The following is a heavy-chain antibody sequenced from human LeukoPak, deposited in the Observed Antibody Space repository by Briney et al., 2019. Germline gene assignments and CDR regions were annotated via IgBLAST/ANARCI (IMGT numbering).Heavy chain of an antibody. J-gene: IGHJ4*02. V-gene: IGHV4-4*07. CDR3: ASSGIAVAGTPYWYFDY. CDR2: IYTSGST. D-gene: IGHD6-19*01. Sequence: SETLSLTCTVSGGSISSYYWSWIRQPAGKGLEWIGRIYTSGSTNYNPSLKSRVTMSVDTSKNQFSLKLSSVTAADTAVYYCASSGIAVAGTPYWYFDYWGQGTLVTVSS. CDR1: GGSISSYY.